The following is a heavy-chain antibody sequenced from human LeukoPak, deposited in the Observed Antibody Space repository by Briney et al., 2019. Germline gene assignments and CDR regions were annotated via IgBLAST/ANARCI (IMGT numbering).Heavy chain of an antibody. CDR2: MNPNSGNT. Sequence: ASVKVSCKASGYTFTSYDINWVRQATGQGLEWMGWMNPNSGNTGYAQKFQGRVTMTRNTSISTAYMELSSLRSEDTAVYYCARGVFSSSWYGNWFDPWGQGTLVTVSS. J-gene: IGHJ5*02. D-gene: IGHD6-13*01. CDR1: GYTFTSYD. CDR3: ARGVFSSSWYGNWFDP. V-gene: IGHV1-8*01.